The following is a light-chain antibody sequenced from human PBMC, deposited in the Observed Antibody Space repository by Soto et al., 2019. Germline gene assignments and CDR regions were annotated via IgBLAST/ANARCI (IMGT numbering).Light chain of an antibody. CDR1: ISNIGSNP. Sequence: QSVLTQPPSASGTPGQRVTISCSGGISNIGSNPVYWHQHLPGTAPKLIIYEARNRPSGVPDRFSGSKSGNTASLTISGLQAADEADYYCSLYTSENTYVFGTGTKLTVL. J-gene: IGLJ1*01. CDR2: EAR. V-gene: IGLV2-18*01. CDR3: SLYTSENTYV.